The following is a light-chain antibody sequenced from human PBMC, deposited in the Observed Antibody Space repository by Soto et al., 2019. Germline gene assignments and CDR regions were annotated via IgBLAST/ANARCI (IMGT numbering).Light chain of an antibody. CDR2: GTS. V-gene: IGKV3-15*01. CDR3: QQYNNWPLT. Sequence: EIVMTQSPATLSVSPGERATLSCRASQSVYSNLAWYQQKPGQAPRLLIYGTSTRATVIPARFSGSGSGTEFSLTISSLQSEDFAVYYCQQYNNWPLTFGGGTKVEIK. CDR1: QSVYSN. J-gene: IGKJ4*01.